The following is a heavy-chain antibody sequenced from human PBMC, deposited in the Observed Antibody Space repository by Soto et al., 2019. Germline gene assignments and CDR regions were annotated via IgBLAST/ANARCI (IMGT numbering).Heavy chain of an antibody. CDR2: MNPNSGNT. CDR3: ARGDGSRILPGCFYHYYYMDV. J-gene: IGHJ6*03. V-gene: IGHV1-8*01. D-gene: IGHD1-26*01. CDR1: GYTFTSYD. Sequence: ASVKVSCKASGYTFTSYDINWVRQATGQGLEWMGWMNPNSGNTGYAQKFQGRVTMTRNTSISTAYMELSSLRSEDTAVYYCARGDGSRILPGCFYHYYYMDVWGKGTTVTVSS.